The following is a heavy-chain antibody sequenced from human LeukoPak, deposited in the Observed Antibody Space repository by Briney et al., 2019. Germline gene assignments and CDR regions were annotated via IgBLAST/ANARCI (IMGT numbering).Heavy chain of an antibody. J-gene: IGHJ4*02. CDR1: GGSFSGYY. V-gene: IGHV4-34*01. Sequence: SETLSLTCAVYGGSFSGYYWSWIRQPPGKGLEWIGSIYHSGSTYYNPSLKSRVTISVDTSKNQFSLKLSSVTAADTAVYYCARDSTLIAARVDYWGQGTPVTVSS. CDR2: IYHSGST. CDR3: ARDSTLIAARVDY. D-gene: IGHD6-6*01.